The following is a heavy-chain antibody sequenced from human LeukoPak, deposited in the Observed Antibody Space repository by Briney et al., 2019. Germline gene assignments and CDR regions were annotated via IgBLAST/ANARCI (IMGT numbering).Heavy chain of an antibody. D-gene: IGHD3-22*01. Sequence: GGSLRLSCAAPGFTFTIYWLSSVCQAPGKGLEWVANIKQDGSEKYYVDSVKGRSTISRDNSKNSLYLQMNSLRADDKSVYCCAGAPDDSSGYYDYWGQGTLVTVSS. CDR1: GFTFTIYW. V-gene: IGHV3-7*01. CDR2: IKQDGSEK. CDR3: AGAPDDSSGYYDY. J-gene: IGHJ4*02.